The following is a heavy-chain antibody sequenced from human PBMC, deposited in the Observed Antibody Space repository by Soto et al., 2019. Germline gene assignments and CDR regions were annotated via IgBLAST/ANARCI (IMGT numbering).Heavy chain of an antibody. Sequence: SETLSPTCTVTGGSISSAGYYWSWIRQHPGKGLAWIGDIYYSGSTYYNPSLKSRVTISVGTSKNQFSLKLSSVTAADTAVYYCARYGSGSYYPTTFDYWGQGTLVTVSS. D-gene: IGHD3-10*01. J-gene: IGHJ4*02. CDR3: ARYGSGSYYPTTFDY. V-gene: IGHV4-31*03. CDR2: IYYSGST. CDR1: GGSISSAGYY.